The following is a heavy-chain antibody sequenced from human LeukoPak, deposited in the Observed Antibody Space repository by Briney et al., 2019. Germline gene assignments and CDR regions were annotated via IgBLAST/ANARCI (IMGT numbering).Heavy chain of an antibody. J-gene: IGHJ4*02. D-gene: IGHD3-9*01. CDR1: GFTFSSYS. V-gene: IGHV3-21*01. CDR3: ARDRRILTGYYPDY. CDR2: ISSSSSYI. Sequence: GGSLRLSCAASGFTFSSYSMNWVRQAPGKGLEWVSSISSSSSYIYYADSVKGRFTISRDNAKNSLYLQMNSLRAEDTAVYYCARDRRILTGYYPDYWGQGTLVTVSS.